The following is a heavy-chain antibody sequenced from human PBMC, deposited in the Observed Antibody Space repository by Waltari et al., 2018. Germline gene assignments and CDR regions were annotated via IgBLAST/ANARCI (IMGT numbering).Heavy chain of an antibody. CDR2: INGGNGET. Sequence: QVQFVQSGTEVKKPGASVKVSCKASGYTFSNYALHWVRQAPGQMPEWMGRINGGNGETKYSQKFQGRVTISRDTSASTAYMELSSLRSEDTAVYYCAISMVQGVIIHNWFDPWGQGTLVTVSS. J-gene: IGHJ5*02. CDR1: GYTFSNYA. V-gene: IGHV1-3*01. D-gene: IGHD3-10*01. CDR3: AISMVQGVIIHNWFDP.